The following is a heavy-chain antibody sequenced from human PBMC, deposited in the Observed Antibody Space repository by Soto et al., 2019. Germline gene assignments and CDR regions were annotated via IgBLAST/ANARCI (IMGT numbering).Heavy chain of an antibody. CDR2: VFYGGT. Sequence: TAETLGLTCSFSVRSMSINYWSWLRQSPDKGLEWLGYVFYGGTDYNPSLGGRVTMSVETSKRQFSLTLSSVTAADTAVYYCAAYRGPLYFDFWGQGIKVTVSS. J-gene: IGHJ4*02. V-gene: IGHV4-59*03. CDR1: VRSMSINY. CDR3: AAYRGPLYFDF. D-gene: IGHD4-4*01.